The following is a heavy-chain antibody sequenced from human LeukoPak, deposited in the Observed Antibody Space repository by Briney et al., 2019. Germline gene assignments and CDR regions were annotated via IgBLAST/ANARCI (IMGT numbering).Heavy chain of an antibody. J-gene: IGHJ4*02. CDR1: GFTFSSYA. V-gene: IGHV3-30*04. Sequence: HSGRSLRLSCAASGFTFSSYAMHWVRQAPGKGLEWVAVISYDGSNKYYADSVKGRFTISRDNSKNTLYLQMNSLRAEDTAVYYCARGSGSFDYWGQGTLVTVSS. D-gene: IGHD3-22*01. CDR3: ARGSGSFDY. CDR2: ISYDGSNK.